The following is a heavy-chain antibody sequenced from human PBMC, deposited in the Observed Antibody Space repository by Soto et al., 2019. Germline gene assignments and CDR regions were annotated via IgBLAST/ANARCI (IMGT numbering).Heavy chain of an antibody. Sequence: PGGSLRLSCAASGFTFSSYAMHWVRQAPGKGLEWVAVISYDGSNKYYADSVKGRFTISRDNSKNTLYLQMNSLRAEDTAVYYCARDWSIAARPGSFADYWGQGTLVTVSS. CDR3: ARDWSIAARPGSFADY. CDR1: GFTFSSYA. CDR2: ISYDGSNK. V-gene: IGHV3-30-3*01. D-gene: IGHD6-6*01. J-gene: IGHJ4*02.